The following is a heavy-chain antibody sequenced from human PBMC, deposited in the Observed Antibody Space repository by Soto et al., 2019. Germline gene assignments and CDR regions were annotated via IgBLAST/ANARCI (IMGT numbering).Heavy chain of an antibody. CDR1: GFTFRTYS. CDR3: ARDLGVTATGPNLDY. D-gene: IGHD3-9*01. CDR2: ISSSSAYI. J-gene: IGHJ4*02. V-gene: IGHV3-21*01. Sequence: GSLRLSCAASGFTFRTYSMNWVRRAPGKGLEWVSAISSSSAYIFYSDSVKGRFTISRDNAKNSLYLQMNSLRAEDTAVYYCARDLGVTATGPNLDYWGQGTLVTVSS.